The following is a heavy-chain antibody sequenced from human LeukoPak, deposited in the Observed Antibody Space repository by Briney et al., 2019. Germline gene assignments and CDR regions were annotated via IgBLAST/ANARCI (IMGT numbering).Heavy chain of an antibody. CDR1: GFTFSSYS. D-gene: IGHD6-6*01. Sequence: GGSLRLSCAASGFTFSSYSMNWGRQAPGKGLEWVSSISSSSSYIHYADSVKGRFTISRDNAKNSLYLQMNSLRAEDTAVYYCARESEYSTNAFDYWGQGTLVTVSS. J-gene: IGHJ4*02. CDR2: ISSSSSYI. CDR3: ARESEYSTNAFDY. V-gene: IGHV3-21*01.